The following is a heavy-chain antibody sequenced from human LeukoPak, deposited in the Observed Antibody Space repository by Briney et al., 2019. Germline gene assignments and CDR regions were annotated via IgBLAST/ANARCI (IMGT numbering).Heavy chain of an antibody. Sequence: SETLSLTCSVSGGSISGSSYYWGWIRQPPGKGLEWIGSIYYSGSTYYNPSLKSRVIMSVDTSKNQFSLKLSSLTAADTAIYYCAREIYYDSSAYDYWGQGTLVTVSS. CDR1: GGSISGSSYY. J-gene: IGHJ4*02. D-gene: IGHD3-22*01. V-gene: IGHV4-39*07. CDR2: IYYSGST. CDR3: AREIYYDSSAYDY.